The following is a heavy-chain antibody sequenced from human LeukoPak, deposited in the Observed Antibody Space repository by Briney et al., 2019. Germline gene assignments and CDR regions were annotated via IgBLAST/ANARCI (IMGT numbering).Heavy chain of an antibody. CDR2: ISGSGGST. J-gene: IGHJ4*02. CDR3: AKDPVVGPTPPFDY. Sequence: PGGSLRLSCAASGFTFSSYAMSWVRQAPGKGLEWISAISGSGGSTYYADSVKGRFTISRDNSKNTLYLQMNSLRAEDTAVYYCAKDPVVGPTPPFDYWGQGTLVTVSS. V-gene: IGHV3-23*01. D-gene: IGHD1-26*01. CDR1: GFTFSSYA.